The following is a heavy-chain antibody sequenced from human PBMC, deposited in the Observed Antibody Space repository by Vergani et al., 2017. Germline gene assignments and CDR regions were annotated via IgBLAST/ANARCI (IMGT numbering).Heavy chain of an antibody. V-gene: IGHV1-18*01. Sequence: QVQLVQSGAEVKKPGASVKVSCKASGYTFTSYGISWVRQAPGQGLEWMGWISAYNGNTNYAQKLQGRVTMTTDTSTSTAYMELRSLRSDDTAVYYCARALYCSSTSCYKYYYYGMDVWGQGTTVTVSS. CDR2: ISAYNGNT. CDR1: GYTFTSYG. D-gene: IGHD2-2*02. J-gene: IGHJ6*02. CDR3: ARALYCSSTSCYKYYYYGMDV.